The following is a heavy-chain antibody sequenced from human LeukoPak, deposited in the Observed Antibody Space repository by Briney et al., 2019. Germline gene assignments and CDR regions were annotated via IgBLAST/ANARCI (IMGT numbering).Heavy chain of an antibody. V-gene: IGHV4-59*01. CDR3: ARAVSSSWRLSPYYYYGMDV. D-gene: IGHD6-13*01. Sequence: SETLSLTCTVSGGSISSYYWSWIRQPPGKGLEWIGYIYYSGSTNYNPSLKSRVTISVDTSKNQFSLKLSSVTAADTVVYYCARAVSSSWRLSPYYYYGMDVWGQGTTVTVSS. CDR1: GGSISSYY. CDR2: IYYSGST. J-gene: IGHJ6*02.